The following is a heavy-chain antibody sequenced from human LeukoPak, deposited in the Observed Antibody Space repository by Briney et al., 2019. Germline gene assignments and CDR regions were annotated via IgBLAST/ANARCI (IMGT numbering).Heavy chain of an antibody. CDR1: GFSFSGYW. Sequence: GGSLRLSCTASGFSFSGYWMSWVRQAPGKGLEWVANINQDGSAQYYVDSVKGQFTISRDNAKNSLYLQMNSLRVEDTAVYYCARDMGYSGSWPGYFDYWGQGVLVTVSS. CDR2: INQDGSAQ. J-gene: IGHJ4*02. CDR3: ARDMGYSGSWPGYFDY. D-gene: IGHD1-26*01. V-gene: IGHV3-7*01.